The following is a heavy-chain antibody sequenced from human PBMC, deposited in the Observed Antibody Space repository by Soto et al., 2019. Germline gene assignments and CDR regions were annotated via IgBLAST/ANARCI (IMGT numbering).Heavy chain of an antibody. D-gene: IGHD5-12*01. CDR2: ISSSSSTTI. J-gene: IGHJ4*02. Sequence: GGSLRLSCAASGFTFSSYGMNWVRQAPGKGLEWILYISSSSSTTIYYADSVKGRFTISRDNAKNSLYLQMNSLGDEDTAVYYCARDKDGYNSHFDYWGQGTLVTVSS. CDR1: GFTFSSYG. CDR3: ARDKDGYNSHFDY. V-gene: IGHV3-48*02.